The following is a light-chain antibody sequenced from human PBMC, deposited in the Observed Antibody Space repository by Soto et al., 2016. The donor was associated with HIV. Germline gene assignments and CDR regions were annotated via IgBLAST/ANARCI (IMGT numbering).Light chain of an antibody. CDR1: QSITSY. Sequence: DIQMTQSPPSLSAFVGDRVTITCRTSQSITSYLNWYQQIPGKAPKLLIYAASSLQSGVPSRFSGSGSGTEFTLTISSLQPNDFAFYFCQQYHAYPWTFGQGT. J-gene: IGKJ1*01. CDR2: AAS. CDR3: QQYHAYPWT. V-gene: IGKV1-39*01.